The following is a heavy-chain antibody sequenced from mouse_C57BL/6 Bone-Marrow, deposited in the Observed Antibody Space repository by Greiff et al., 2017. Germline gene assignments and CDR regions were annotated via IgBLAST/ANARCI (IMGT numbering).Heavy chain of an antibody. Sequence: EVMLVESGGGLVQPGGSLKLSCAASGFTFSDYYMYWVRQTPEKRVEWVVYIINGGGSTYYPDTVKGRFTISRDNAKNTLYLQMSRRKSEDTAMYYCARRGENWGQGTSVTVYS. J-gene: IGHJ4*01. CDR2: IINGGGST. CDR3: ARRGEN. CDR1: GFTFSDYY. V-gene: IGHV5-12*01.